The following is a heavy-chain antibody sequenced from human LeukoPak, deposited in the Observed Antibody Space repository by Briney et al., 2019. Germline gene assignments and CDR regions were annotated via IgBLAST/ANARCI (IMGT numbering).Heavy chain of an antibody. CDR3: ARQSDYYDSGKEGYFDY. CDR2: VYYSGST. V-gene: IGHV4-39*01. CDR1: GGSISITRYY. Sequence: SETLSLTCTVSGGSISITRYYWVWIRQPPGGGLDWIGSVYYSGSTLYNASLKSRVTISVDTSKNQFSLKLSSVTAADTAVYYCARQSDYYDSGKEGYFDYWGQGTLVTVSS. D-gene: IGHD3-10*01. J-gene: IGHJ4*02.